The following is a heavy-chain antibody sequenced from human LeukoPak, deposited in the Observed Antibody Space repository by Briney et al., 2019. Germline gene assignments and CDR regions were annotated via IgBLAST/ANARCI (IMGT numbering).Heavy chain of an antibody. J-gene: IGHJ4*02. D-gene: IGHD2-21*02. CDR3: ARAVVVTTGFDY. V-gene: IGHV3-7*01. CDR2: IKQDGREK. Sequence: GGSLRLSCAASGFTFSNYWMNWVRQAPGKGLEWVANIKQDGREKYYVDSVKGRFTISRDNAKSSLYLQMNSLRAEDTAVYYCARAVVVTTGFDYWGQGTLVTVSS. CDR1: GFTFSNYW.